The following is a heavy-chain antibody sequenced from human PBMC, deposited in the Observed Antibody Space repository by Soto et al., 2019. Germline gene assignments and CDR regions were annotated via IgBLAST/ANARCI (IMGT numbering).Heavy chain of an antibody. CDR2: ISGSGGST. J-gene: IGHJ4*02. CDR3: VRGLLAFFDF. CDR1: GFTFSSYA. V-gene: IGHV3-23*01. Sequence: GGSLRLSCAASGFTFSSYAMNWVRQAPGKGLEWVSSISGSGGSTHYADSVKGRFTISRDNSKNAVSLQMSGLRVEDTALYYCVRGLLAFFDFWGQGTPVTVSS. D-gene: IGHD3-3*02.